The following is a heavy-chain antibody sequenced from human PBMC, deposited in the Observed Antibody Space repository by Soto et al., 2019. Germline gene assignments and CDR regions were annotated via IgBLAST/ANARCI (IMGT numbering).Heavy chain of an antibody. Sequence: SVKVSCKASGGTFSSYTISWARKAPGQGLEKMGRIIPILGIANYAQKFQGRVTITEDKSTSTAHLELSSLRSEDTAVYYCAREGMVYYYYYGMDVWGQGTTVTVS. CDR3: AREGMVYYYYYGMDV. CDR2: IIPILGIA. V-gene: IGHV1-69*04. CDR1: GGTFSSYT. J-gene: IGHJ6*02. D-gene: IGHD2-8*01.